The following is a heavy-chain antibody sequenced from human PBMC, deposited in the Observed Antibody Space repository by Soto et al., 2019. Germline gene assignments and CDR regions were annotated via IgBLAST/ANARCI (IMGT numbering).Heavy chain of an antibody. Sequence: SVSNAWMNWVRQAPGKGLEWVGRSKSKTDGGTTDYAAPVKRRFTISRDDSKNTLYLQMNSLKTEDTAVYYCTTDPSFSESGYFDYWGQGTLVTVSS. CDR2: SKSKTDGGTT. CDR3: TTDPSFSESGYFDY. J-gene: IGHJ4*02. V-gene: IGHV3-15*07. CDR1: SVSNAW. D-gene: IGHD1-26*01.